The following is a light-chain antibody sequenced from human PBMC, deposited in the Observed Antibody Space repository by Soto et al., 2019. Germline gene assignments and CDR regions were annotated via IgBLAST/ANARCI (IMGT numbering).Light chain of an antibody. V-gene: IGKV1-5*01. J-gene: IGKJ4*01. Sequence: DIQMTQSPATLSASVGDRVTITCRASQSISFRLAWYQQKPGSAPNLLIYDASTLGGGVPSRFSGSGSGTEFTLTISNLQPDDFASYYCQQYISCPLTFGGGTRVEIK. CDR2: DAS. CDR1: QSISFR. CDR3: QQYISCPLT.